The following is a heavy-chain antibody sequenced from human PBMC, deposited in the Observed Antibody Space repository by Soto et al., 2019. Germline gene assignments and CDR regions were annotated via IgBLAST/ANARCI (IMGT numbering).Heavy chain of an antibody. CDR3: ARVPTLRYSDWFFREFDY. CDR2: IYPGDSDT. V-gene: IGHV5-51*01. J-gene: IGHJ4*02. D-gene: IGHD3-9*01. Sequence: GESLKISCKGSGYSFTSYWIGWVRQMPGKGLEWMGIIYPGDSDTRYSPSFQGQVTISADKSISTAYLHWSSLRASDTAMYYCARVPTLRYSDWFFREFDYWGQGTQVTVSS. CDR1: GYSFTSYW.